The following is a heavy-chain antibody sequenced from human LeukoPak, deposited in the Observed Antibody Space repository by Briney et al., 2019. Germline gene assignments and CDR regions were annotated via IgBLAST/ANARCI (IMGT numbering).Heavy chain of an antibody. CDR2: IYTGGDT. Sequence: GGSLRLSCAASGFTVSNNYMSWVRQAPGKGLEWVSVIYTGGDTYYAGSVKGRFTISRDNSKNTLYLQMNSLRAEDTAVYYCARSSKAESTRYSSGWYSGPPYYYGMDVWGQGTTVTVSS. J-gene: IGHJ6*02. D-gene: IGHD6-19*01. V-gene: IGHV3-66*01. CDR1: GFTVSNNY. CDR3: ARSSKAESTRYSSGWYSGPPYYYGMDV.